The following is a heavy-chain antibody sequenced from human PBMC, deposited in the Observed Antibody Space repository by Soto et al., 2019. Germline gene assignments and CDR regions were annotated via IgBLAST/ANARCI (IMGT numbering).Heavy chain of an antibody. V-gene: IGHV4-31*03. D-gene: IGHD3-10*01. Sequence: PSETLSLTCIVSGASISSGNYYWSWIRQHPGKGLEWIGYIYYTGSTYYNPSLRSRITISEDMSKNHFSLRLSSVTAADTAVYYCARGREEAGGPFDYWGQGTLVTVSS. CDR3: ARGREEAGGPFDY. J-gene: IGHJ4*02. CDR1: GASISSGNYY. CDR2: IYYTGST.